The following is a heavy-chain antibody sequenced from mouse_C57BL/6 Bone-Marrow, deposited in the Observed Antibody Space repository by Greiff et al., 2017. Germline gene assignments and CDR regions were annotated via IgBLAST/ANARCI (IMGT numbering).Heavy chain of an antibody. CDR1: GYTFTGYW. CDR2: ILPGSGST. D-gene: IGHD2-4*01. Sequence: VPLQQSGAELMKPGASVKLSCKATGYTFTGYWIEWVKQRPGQGLEWIGEILPGSGSTNYNEKFEGKATFTADTSSNKAYMQLSSLTTEDDAIYYCARSVYDYDPAWFAYWGQGTLVTVSA. CDR3: ARSVYDYDPAWFAY. J-gene: IGHJ3*01. V-gene: IGHV1-9*01.